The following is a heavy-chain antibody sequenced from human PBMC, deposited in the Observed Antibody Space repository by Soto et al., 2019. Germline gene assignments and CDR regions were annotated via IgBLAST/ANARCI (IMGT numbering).Heavy chain of an antibody. CDR1: GGSISSGGYY. J-gene: IGHJ4*02. V-gene: IGHV4-31*03. D-gene: IGHD4-17*01. Sequence: QVQLQESGPGQVKPSQTLTLTCTVSGGSISSGGYYWSWIRQQPGKGLEWIGYIYYSGSTYYNPSLTSRVTISVDTSKNQFSLKLSSVTAADTAVYYCARSLYSDYYPSFDYWGQGTLVTVSS. CDR2: IYYSGST. CDR3: ARSLYSDYYPSFDY.